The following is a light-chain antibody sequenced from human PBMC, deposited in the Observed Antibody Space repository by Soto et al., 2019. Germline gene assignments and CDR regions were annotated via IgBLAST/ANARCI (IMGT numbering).Light chain of an antibody. V-gene: IGKV2-28*01. CDR1: QSLLHSNGYNY. CDR3: MQALQTPIT. CDR2: LGS. J-gene: IGKJ5*01. Sequence: DIVMTQSPLSLPVTPGDPASISCRSSQSLLHSNGYNYLDWYLQKPGQSPQLLIYLGSNRASGVPDGFSGSGSGTDFTLKISRVEAEDVGVYYCMQALQTPITFGQGTRLEIK.